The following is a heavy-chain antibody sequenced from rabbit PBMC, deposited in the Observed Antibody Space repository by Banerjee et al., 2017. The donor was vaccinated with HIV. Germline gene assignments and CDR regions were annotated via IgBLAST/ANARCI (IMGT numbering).Heavy chain of an antibody. V-gene: IGHV1S40*01. J-gene: IGHJ2*01. Sequence: QSLEESGGDLVKPGASLTLTCKASGFSFSSGYDMCWVRQAPGKGLEWIACIDTGSSGRTSYASWAKGRFTISKTSSTTVTLQMTSLTAADTATYFCARGGGGYAGYGHGDDASDPWGPGTLVTVS. CDR1: GFSFSSGYD. CDR2: IDTGSSGRT. CDR3: ARGGGGYAGYGHGDDASDP. D-gene: IGHD7-1*01.